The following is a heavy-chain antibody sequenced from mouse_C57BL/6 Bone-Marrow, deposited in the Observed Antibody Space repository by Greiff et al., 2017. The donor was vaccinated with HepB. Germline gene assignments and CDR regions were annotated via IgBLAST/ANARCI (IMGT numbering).Heavy chain of an antibody. V-gene: IGHV14-4*01. D-gene: IGHD2-2*01. Sequence: EVKLQQSGAELVRPGASVKLSCTASGFNIKDDYMHWVKQRPEQGLEWIGWIDPENGDTEYASKFQGKATIPADTSSNTAYLQLSSLTSEDTAVYYCTTMVTTGYFDYWGQGTTLTVSS. CDR3: TTMVTTGYFDY. CDR2: IDPENGDT. CDR1: GFNIKDDY. J-gene: IGHJ2*01.